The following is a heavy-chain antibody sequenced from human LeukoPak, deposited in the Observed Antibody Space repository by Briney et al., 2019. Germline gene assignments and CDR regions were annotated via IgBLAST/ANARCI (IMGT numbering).Heavy chain of an antibody. CDR1: GFTFSFSG. CDR2: ISDDGSRK. Sequence: GGSLRLSCAASGFTFSFSGMYWVRQAPGKGLEWLAFISDDGSRKYYADSVKGRFAISRDNSKNTLFLQMNSLRTEDTAMYYCAKDRSTTWAFDYWGQGTLVTVSS. V-gene: IGHV3-30*18. J-gene: IGHJ4*02. D-gene: IGHD6-13*01. CDR3: AKDRSTTWAFDY.